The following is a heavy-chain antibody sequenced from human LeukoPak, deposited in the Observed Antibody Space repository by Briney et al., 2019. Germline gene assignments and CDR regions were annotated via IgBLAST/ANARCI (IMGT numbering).Heavy chain of an antibody. CDR2: INPSGGST. V-gene: IGHV1-46*01. D-gene: IGHD3-3*01. CDR1: GYTFTSYY. CDR3: ARDHEVLRFLEWSIPSVSYYYYGMDV. Sequence: ASVKVSCKASGYTFTSYYMHWVRQAPGQGLEWMGIINPSGGSTSYAQKFQGRVTMTRDTSTSTVYMELSSVRSEDTAVYYCARDHEVLRFLEWSIPSVSYYYYGMDVWGQGTTVTVSS. J-gene: IGHJ6*02.